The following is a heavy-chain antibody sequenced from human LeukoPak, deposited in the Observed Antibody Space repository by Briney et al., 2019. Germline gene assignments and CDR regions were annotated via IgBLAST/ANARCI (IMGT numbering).Heavy chain of an antibody. CDR1: GFTFSDYY. J-gene: IGHJ4*02. CDR2: LSGSGDSK. V-gene: IGHV3-11*01. D-gene: IGHD4-11*01. Sequence: GGSLRLSCAASGFTFSDYYMSWIRQAPGKGLEWVSDLSGSGDSKFYADSVKGRFTIPRDNAKKSLYLQVSSLRAEDTAVYYCARRAYSNHFFDYWGQGTLVTVSS. CDR3: ARRAYSNHFFDY.